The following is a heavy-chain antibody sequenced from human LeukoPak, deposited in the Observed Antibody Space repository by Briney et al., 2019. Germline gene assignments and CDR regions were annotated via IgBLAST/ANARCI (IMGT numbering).Heavy chain of an antibody. CDR2: IIPIFGTA. V-gene: IGHV1-69*13. J-gene: IGHJ4*02. CDR1: GGTFGSYA. Sequence: GASVKVSCKASGGTFGSYAISWVRQAPGQGLEWMGGIIPIFGTANYAQKFQGRVTITADESTSTAYMELSSLRSEDTAVYYCARMVRGVIALDYWGQGTLVTVSS. CDR3: ARMVRGVIALDY. D-gene: IGHD3-10*01.